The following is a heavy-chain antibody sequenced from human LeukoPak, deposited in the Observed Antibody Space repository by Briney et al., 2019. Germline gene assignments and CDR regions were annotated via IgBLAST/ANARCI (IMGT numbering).Heavy chain of an antibody. CDR3: ARDSLPMAVTGPFDH. CDR1: GGTFSSYA. D-gene: IGHD6-19*01. Sequence: ASVKVSCKASGGTFSSYAISWVRQAPGQGLEWMGRIIPILGIANYAQKFQGRVTITADKSTSTAYMELSSLRSEDTAVYYCARDSLPMAVTGPFDHWGQGALVTVSS. J-gene: IGHJ4*02. V-gene: IGHV1-69*04. CDR2: IIPILGIA.